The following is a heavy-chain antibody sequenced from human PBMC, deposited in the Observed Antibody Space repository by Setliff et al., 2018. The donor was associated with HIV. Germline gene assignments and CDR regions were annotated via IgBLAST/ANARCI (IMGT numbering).Heavy chain of an antibody. V-gene: IGHV1-18*01. CDR2: ISAYNGNT. CDR1: GYTFTSYG. J-gene: IGHJ5*02. Sequence: ASVKVSCKASGYTFTSYGISWVRQAPGQGLEWMGWISAYNGNTNYAQKLQGRVTMTTDTSTSTAYMDLRSLRSDDPAVYYCARVGHIVVVTAIFDPWGQGTLVTVSS. CDR3: ARVGHIVVVTAIFDP. D-gene: IGHD2-21*02.